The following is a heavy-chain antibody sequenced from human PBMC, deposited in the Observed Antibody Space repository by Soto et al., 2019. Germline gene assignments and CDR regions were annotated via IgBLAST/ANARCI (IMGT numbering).Heavy chain of an antibody. D-gene: IGHD1-26*01. CDR3: ARDNSGSFTSFDP. CDR2: IIPIFGTA. J-gene: IGHJ5*02. Sequence: SVKVSCKASGGTFSSYAISWVRQAPGQGLEWMGGIIPIFGTANYAQKFQGRVTITADESTSTAYMELSSLRSEDTAVYYCARDNSGSFTSFDPWGQGTLVTVSS. V-gene: IGHV1-69*13. CDR1: GGTFSSYA.